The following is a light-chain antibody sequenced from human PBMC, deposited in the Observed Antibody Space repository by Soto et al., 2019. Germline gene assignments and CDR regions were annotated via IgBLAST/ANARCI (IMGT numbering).Light chain of an antibody. J-gene: IGKJ4*01. CDR3: QQYGSSPLT. CDR2: GAS. CDR1: QSVSSSF. V-gene: IGKV3-20*01. Sequence: ENELKQSPGTVSLSPGERATLSCRASQSVSSSFLAWYQQKPGQAPRLLIYGASSRATGIPDRFSGSGSGTDFTLTISRLEPEDVAVYYCQQYGSSPLTFGGGTKVEIK.